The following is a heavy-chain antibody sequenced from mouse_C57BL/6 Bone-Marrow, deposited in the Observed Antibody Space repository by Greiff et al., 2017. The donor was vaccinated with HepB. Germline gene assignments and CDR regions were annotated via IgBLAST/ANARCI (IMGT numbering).Heavy chain of an antibody. D-gene: IGHD2-2*01. V-gene: IGHV2-9-1*01. J-gene: IGHJ3*01. CDR3: AKIIYYGYDGLAY. CDR1: GFSLTSYA. Sequence: VQLQQSGPGLVAPSQSLSITCTVSGFSLTSYAISWVRQPPGKGLEWLGVIWTGGGTNYNSALKSRLSISKDNSKSQVFLKMNSLQTDDTARYYCAKIIYYGYDGLAYWGQGTLVTVSA. CDR2: IWTGGGT.